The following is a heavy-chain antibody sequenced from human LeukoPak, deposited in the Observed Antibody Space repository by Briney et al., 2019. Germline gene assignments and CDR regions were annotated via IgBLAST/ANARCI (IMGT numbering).Heavy chain of an antibody. J-gene: IGHJ4*02. CDR3: AKEIGDGYKPFDY. V-gene: IGHV3-23*01. Sequence: GGSLRLSCAASGFTFSSYAMSWVRQAPEKGLEWVSAISGSGGSTYYADSVKGRFTIPRDNSKNTLYLQMNSLRAEDTAVYYCAKEIGDGYKPFDYWGQGTLVTVSS. CDR1: GFTFSSYA. D-gene: IGHD5-24*01. CDR2: ISGSGGST.